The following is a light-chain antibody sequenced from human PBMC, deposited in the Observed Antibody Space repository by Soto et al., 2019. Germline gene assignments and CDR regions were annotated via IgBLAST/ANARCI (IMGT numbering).Light chain of an antibody. V-gene: IGLV2-14*01. CDR2: EVS. CDR1: SSDVGGYIY. Sequence: QSVLTQPASVSGSPGQSITISCTGTSSDVGGYIYVSWYQQHPGKAPKLIIYEVSNRPSGVSNRFSGSKSGNTASLTISGLQAEDEGDYYCSSYTSSSTVVFGGGTKVTVL. CDR3: SSYTSSSTVV. J-gene: IGLJ2*01.